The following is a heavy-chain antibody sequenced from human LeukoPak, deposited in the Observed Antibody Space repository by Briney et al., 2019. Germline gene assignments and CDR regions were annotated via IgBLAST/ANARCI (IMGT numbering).Heavy chain of an antibody. J-gene: IGHJ4*02. CDR1: GFTFSSYA. D-gene: IGHD2-15*01. Sequence: GGSLRLSCAASGFTFSSYAMSWVRQAPGKGLEWVSAISGSGGSTYYADSVKGRFTISRDNSKNTLYLQMNSLRAEDTAVYYCAKLVVEYCSGGSCYEDYWGQGTLVAVSS. CDR2: ISGSGGST. V-gene: IGHV3-23*01. CDR3: AKLVVEYCSGGSCYEDY.